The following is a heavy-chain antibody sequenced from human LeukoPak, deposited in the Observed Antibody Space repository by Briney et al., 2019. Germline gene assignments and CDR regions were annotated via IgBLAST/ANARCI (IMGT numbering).Heavy chain of an antibody. CDR3: ARDPGAYYYDSSGYYYAY. CDR2: ISAYNGNT. J-gene: IGHJ4*02. D-gene: IGHD3-22*01. Sequence: GASVKVSCKASGYTFTSYGISWVRQAPGQGLEWMGWISAYNGNTNYAQKLQGRVTMTTDTSTSTAYMELRSLRPDDTAVYYCARDPGAYYYDSSGYYYAYWGQGTLVTVSS. V-gene: IGHV1-18*01. CDR1: GYTFTSYG.